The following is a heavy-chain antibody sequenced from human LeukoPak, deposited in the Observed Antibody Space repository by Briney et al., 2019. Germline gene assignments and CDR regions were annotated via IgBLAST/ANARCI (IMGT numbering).Heavy chain of an antibody. V-gene: IGHV1-69*13. Sequence: SVKVSCKASGGAFSSYAISWVRQAPGQGLEWMGGIIPIFGTANYAQKFQGRVTITADESTSTAYMELSSLRSEDTAVYYCARKAGGSSGWYEVYNWFDPWGQGTLVTVSS. CDR2: IIPIFGTA. CDR3: ARKAGGSSGWYEVYNWFDP. J-gene: IGHJ5*02. D-gene: IGHD6-19*01. CDR1: GGAFSSYA.